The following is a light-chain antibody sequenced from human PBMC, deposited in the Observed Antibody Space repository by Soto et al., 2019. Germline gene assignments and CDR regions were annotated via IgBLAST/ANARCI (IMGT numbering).Light chain of an antibody. CDR2: KVS. CDR1: QSPLYSDGNTY. V-gene: IGKV2-30*01. CDR3: MQGTYWPYT. Sequence: DVVMTQSPLSLPVTLGQPASISCRSSQSPLYSDGNTYLSWFHQRPGQSPRRLIYKVSHRDSGVPDSFSGCESGSDFTLQITRVEAEDLGVYYCMQGTYWPYTFGQGTKLEIK. J-gene: IGKJ2*01.